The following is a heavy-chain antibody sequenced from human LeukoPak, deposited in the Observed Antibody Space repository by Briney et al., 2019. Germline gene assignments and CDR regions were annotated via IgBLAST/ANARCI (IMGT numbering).Heavy chain of an antibody. CDR2: IRYDGSNK. Sequence: GGSLRPSCAASGFSFSSYGMHWGRQAPGKGLEWVAFIRYDGSNKYYADSVKGRFTISGDNSNNTLYLQMNSPRAEDTAVYYSARWGVGDYWGQGTLVTVSS. CDR1: GFSFSSYG. V-gene: IGHV3-30*02. CDR3: ARWGVGDY. D-gene: IGHD1-26*01. J-gene: IGHJ4*02.